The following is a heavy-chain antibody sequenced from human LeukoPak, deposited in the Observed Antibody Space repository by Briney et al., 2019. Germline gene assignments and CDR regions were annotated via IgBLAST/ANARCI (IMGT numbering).Heavy chain of an antibody. CDR3: ARVAVSGPTGWFDS. Sequence: TGGSLRLSCAASGFTFSDYYMSWIRQAPGKGLEWVSYISSSGSIIYYADSVKGRFTISRDNVDNVVYLQMNSLGAEDTAVYYCARVAVSGPTGWFDSWGQGTLVIVSS. CDR1: GFTFSDYY. V-gene: IGHV3-11*04. D-gene: IGHD2-8*02. CDR2: ISSSGSII. J-gene: IGHJ5*01.